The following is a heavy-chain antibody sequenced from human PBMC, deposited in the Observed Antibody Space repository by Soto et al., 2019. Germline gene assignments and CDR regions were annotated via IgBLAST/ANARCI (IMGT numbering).Heavy chain of an antibody. J-gene: IGHJ5*02. Sequence: QVQLVQSGAEVKKPGASVKVSCKASGYTFTSYFIHWVRQAPGQGLEWMGIINPSGGSPMYAQKCQGRVTMTRDTSTSTVYMDLSSLRYEDKAVYYCARGSHQAFDPWGQGSLVTVSS. D-gene: IGHD2-2*01. V-gene: IGHV1-46*01. CDR3: ARGSHQAFDP. CDR1: GYTFTSYF. CDR2: INPSGGSP.